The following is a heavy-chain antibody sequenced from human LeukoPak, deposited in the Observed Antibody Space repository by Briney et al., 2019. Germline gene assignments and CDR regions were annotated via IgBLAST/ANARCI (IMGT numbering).Heavy chain of an antibody. J-gene: IGHJ4*02. V-gene: IGHV3-30*02. CDR2: IRYDESDK. CDR1: GFTFSRYG. CDR3: ATHYYASGNYYNPIFY. Sequence: GGSLRLSCAASGFTFSRYGMHWVRQAPGKGLEWVAFIRYDESDKKYKDSVKGRFTVSKDNSKTTLSLQTHSLRVEDTAVYYCATHYYASGNYYNPIFYWGQGALVTVSS. D-gene: IGHD3-10*01.